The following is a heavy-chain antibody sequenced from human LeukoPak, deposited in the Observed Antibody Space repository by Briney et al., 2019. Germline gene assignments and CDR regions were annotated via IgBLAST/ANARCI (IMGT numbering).Heavy chain of an antibody. CDR3: ASRPLTMGEGWFDP. V-gene: IGHV4-4*07. J-gene: IGHJ5*02. Sequence: SETLSLTCTVSGGSISSYYWNWIRQPAGKGLEWIGRIYSSGTTSYNSSLKSRVTMSVDTSKNQFSLKLSSVTAADTAVYYCASRPLTMGEGWFDPWGQGTLVTVSS. CDR1: GGSISSYY. D-gene: IGHD3-10*01. CDR2: IYSSGTT.